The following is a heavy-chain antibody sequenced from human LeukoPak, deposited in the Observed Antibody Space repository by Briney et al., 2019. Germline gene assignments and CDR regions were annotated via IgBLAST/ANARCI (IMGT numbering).Heavy chain of an antibody. CDR2: IYYSGST. CDR3: ARDQTYSGSGIYTYFDY. V-gene: IGHV4-39*07. J-gene: IGHJ4*02. Sequence: KASETLSLTCTVSGGSISSSSYYWGWIRQPPGKGLEWIGSIYYSGSTYYNPSLKSRVTISVDTSKNQFSLKLSSVTAADTAVYYCARDQTYSGSGIYTYFDYWGQGILVTVSS. D-gene: IGHD3-10*01. CDR1: GGSISSSSYY.